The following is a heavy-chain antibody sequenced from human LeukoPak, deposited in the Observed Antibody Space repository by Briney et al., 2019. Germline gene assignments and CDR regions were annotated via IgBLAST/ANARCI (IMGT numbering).Heavy chain of an antibody. D-gene: IGHD3-22*01. V-gene: IGHV3-21*01. J-gene: IGHJ4*02. CDR3: ARDSYYYDSSGSGY. CDR2: ISSSSSYI. CDR1: GFTFSSYS. Sequence: GGSLRRSCAASGFTFSSYSMNWVRQAPGKGLEWVSSISSSSSYIYYADSVKGRFTISRDNAKNSLYLQMNSLRAEDTAVYYCARDSYYYDSSGSGYWGQGTLVTVSS.